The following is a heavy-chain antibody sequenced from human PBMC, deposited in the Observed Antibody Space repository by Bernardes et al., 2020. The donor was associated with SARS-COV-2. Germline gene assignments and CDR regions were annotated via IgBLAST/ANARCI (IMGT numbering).Heavy chain of an antibody. CDR2: FDPEDGET. D-gene: IGHD6-19*01. CDR3: ATGNLRPGPYSSGWYGVRF. V-gene: IGHV1-24*01. J-gene: IGHJ4*02. Sequence: ASVKVSCKVSGYTLTELSMHWVRQAPGKGLEWMGGFDPEDGETIYAQKFQDRVTMTEDTSTDTAYMELSSLRSEDTAVYYCATGNLRPGPYSSGWYGVRFWGQGTLVTVSS. CDR1: GYTLTELS.